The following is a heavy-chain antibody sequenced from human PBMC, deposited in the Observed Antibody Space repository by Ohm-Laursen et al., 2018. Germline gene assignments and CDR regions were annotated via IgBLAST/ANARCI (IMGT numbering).Heavy chain of an antibody. CDR3: ARARGYSYGGADY. J-gene: IGHJ4*02. CDR2: IIPILGIA. Sequence: SSVKVSCKASGGTFSSYAISWVRQAPGQGLEWMGRIIPILGIANYAQKFQGRVTITADKSTSTAYMELSSLRSEDTAVYYCARARGYSYGGADYWGQGTLVTVSS. V-gene: IGHV1-69*04. CDR1: GGTFSSYA. D-gene: IGHD5-18*01.